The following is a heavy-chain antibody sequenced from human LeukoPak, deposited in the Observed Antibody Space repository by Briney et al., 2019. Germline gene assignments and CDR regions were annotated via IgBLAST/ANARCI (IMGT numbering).Heavy chain of an antibody. V-gene: IGHV3-49*04. J-gene: IGHJ4*02. CDR3: TRGDGYNKYFDY. D-gene: IGHD5-24*01. Sequence: SGGSLRLSCTASGFTFGDYAMSWVRQAPGKGLEWVGFIRSKAYGGTTEYAASVKGRFTISRDDSKSIAYLQMNSLKTEDTAVYYCTRGDGYNKYFDYWGQGTLVTVSS. CDR2: IRSKAYGGTT. CDR1: GFTFGDYA.